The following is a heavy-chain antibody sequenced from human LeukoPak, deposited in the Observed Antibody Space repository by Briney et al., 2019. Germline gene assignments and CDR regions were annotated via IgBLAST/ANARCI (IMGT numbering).Heavy chain of an antibody. CDR2: MNSDGSST. Sequence: GGSLRLSCAASGFTFTSYYMHWVRQDPGKGLVWVSRMNSDGSSTSHADSVRGRFTISRDNAKNTLYLQMNSLRAEDTAVYYCAREHNTAAAIDYWGQGTLVTVSS. V-gene: IGHV3-74*01. CDR3: AREHNTAAAIDY. D-gene: IGHD6-13*01. J-gene: IGHJ4*02. CDR1: GFTFTSYY.